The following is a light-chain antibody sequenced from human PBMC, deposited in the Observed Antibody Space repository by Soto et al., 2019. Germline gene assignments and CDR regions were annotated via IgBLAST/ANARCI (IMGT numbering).Light chain of an antibody. CDR3: AAWDDSLSGPYV. CDR2: EDT. CDR1: RNYNL. V-gene: IGLV2-23*01. J-gene: IGLJ1*01. Sequence: QSALTQPASVSGSPGQSITISCTGTRNYNLVSWFQLHPGEAPKLLIYEDTKRPSGVSDRFSGSKSGNTASLTISGLRAEDEADYYCAAWDDSLSGPYVFGTGTKLTVL.